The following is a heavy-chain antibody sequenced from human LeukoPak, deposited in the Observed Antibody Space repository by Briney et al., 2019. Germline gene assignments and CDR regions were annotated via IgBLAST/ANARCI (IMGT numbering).Heavy chain of an antibody. CDR1: GYSFTSYW. J-gene: IGHJ4*02. V-gene: IGHV5-51*01. Sequence: GESLKISCKCSGYSFTSYWIGGVRQLPGKGLEGMGIIYPGDSATRNSPFFQGQVTISANNSISHAYLQWSSLKASGTAMYYCARPNGMTAEYIDYWGQGTLVTVSS. CDR2: IYPGDSAT. CDR3: ARPNGMTAEYIDY. D-gene: IGHD4/OR15-4a*01.